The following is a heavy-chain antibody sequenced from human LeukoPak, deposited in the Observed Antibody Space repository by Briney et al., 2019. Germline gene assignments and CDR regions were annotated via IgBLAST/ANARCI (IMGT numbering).Heavy chain of an antibody. CDR2: INPNSGGT. V-gene: IGHV1-2*02. CDR1: GYTFTNYN. Sequence: ASVKVSCKASGYTFTNYNIDWVRQATGQGLEWMGWINPNSGGTNYAQKFQGRVTMTRDTSISTAYMELSRLRSDDTAVYYCARADIVVQDWFDPWGQGTLVTVSS. CDR3: ARADIVVQDWFDP. D-gene: IGHD2-21*01. J-gene: IGHJ5*02.